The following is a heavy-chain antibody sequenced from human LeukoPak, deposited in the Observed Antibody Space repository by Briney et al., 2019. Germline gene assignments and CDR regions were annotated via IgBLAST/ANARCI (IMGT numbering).Heavy chain of an antibody. CDR2: IRSQADSYAT. CDR1: GFSFSGSA. J-gene: IGHJ5*02. Sequence: GGSLRLSCAASGFSFSGSAIHWVRQTSGKGLERIGRIRSQADSYATAYSVSVKGRFSISRDDSKNTAYLQMNSLRAEDTAVYYCTAHLLYCNTTDCAPRGFDPWGQGTLVTVSS. V-gene: IGHV3-73*01. CDR3: TAHLLYCNTTDCAPRGFDP. D-gene: IGHD2/OR15-2a*01.